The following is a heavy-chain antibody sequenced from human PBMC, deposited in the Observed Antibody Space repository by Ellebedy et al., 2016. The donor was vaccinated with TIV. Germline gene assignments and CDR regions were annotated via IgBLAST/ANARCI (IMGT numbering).Heavy chain of an antibody. V-gene: IGHV3-74*01. CDR2: ISADGALT. D-gene: IGHD3-3*01. CDR3: ARIFQDVVDYFDY. Sequence: PGGSLRLSCAASGFTFSHYWMHWVRQTPGNGLVWVSRISADGALTSYADSVKGRFTISRDNAKTTLSLRMTSLTAEDTGVYYCARIFQDVVDYFDYWGQGTLVTVSS. CDR1: GFTFSHYW. J-gene: IGHJ4*02.